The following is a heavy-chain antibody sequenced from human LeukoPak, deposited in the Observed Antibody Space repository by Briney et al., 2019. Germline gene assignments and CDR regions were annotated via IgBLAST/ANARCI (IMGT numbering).Heavy chain of an antibody. D-gene: IGHD6-19*01. CDR2: IYYSGST. CDR3: ARVDSSGWYYGPAFDY. J-gene: IGHJ4*02. CDR1: GGSISSGGYY. Sequence: PSETLSLTCTVSGGSISSGGYYWSWIRQHPGKGLEWIGYIYYSGSTYYNPSLKSRVTISVDTSKNQFSLKLSSVTAADTAVYYCARVDSSGWYYGPAFDYWGQGTLVTVSS. V-gene: IGHV4-31*03.